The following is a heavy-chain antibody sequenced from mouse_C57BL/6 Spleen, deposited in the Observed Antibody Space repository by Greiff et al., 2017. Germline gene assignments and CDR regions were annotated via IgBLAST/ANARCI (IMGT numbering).Heavy chain of an antibody. V-gene: IGHV14-4*01. CDR2: IDPENGDT. J-gene: IGHJ3*01. Sequence: EVQLQQSGAELVRPGASVKLSCTASGFNIKDDYMHWVKQRPEQGLEWIGWIDPENGDTAYASQFQGKATITADTSSNTAYLQLSSLTSEDTAVYYCTGSTFAYWGQGTLVTVSA. D-gene: IGHD1-1*01. CDR1: GFNIKDDY. CDR3: TGSTFAY.